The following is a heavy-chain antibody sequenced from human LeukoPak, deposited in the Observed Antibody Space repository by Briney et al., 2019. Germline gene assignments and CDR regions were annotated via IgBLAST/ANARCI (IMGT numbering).Heavy chain of an antibody. V-gene: IGHV1-46*01. Sequence: ASVKVSCKASGYTFTSYYMHWVRQAPGQGLEGMGIINPSGGSTSYAQKFQGRVTMTRDASINTAYMEVSSLRSDDTAVYYCARDIRPRVESFDYWGQGTLVTVSS. CDR1: GYTFTSYY. D-gene: IGHD3-3*01. CDR2: INPSGGST. J-gene: IGHJ4*02. CDR3: ARDIRPRVESFDY.